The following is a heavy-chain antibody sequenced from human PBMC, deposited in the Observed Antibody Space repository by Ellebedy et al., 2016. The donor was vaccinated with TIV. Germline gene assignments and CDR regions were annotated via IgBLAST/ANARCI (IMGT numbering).Heavy chain of an antibody. J-gene: IGHJ5*02. CDR1: GYSFPSYW. CDR3: ARHVAVAGSRWFDP. CDR2: IYPGESDA. V-gene: IGHV5-51*01. D-gene: IGHD6-19*01. Sequence: GESLKISCTGSGYSFPSYWIAWVRQMPGKGLEWMGMIYPGESDARYSPSFQGQFTISADKSKGTAYLQWSSLKASDTAMYYCARHVAVAGSRWFDPWGQGTLVTVSS.